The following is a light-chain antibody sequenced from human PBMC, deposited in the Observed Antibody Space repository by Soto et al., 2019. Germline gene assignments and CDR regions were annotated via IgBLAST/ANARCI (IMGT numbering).Light chain of an antibody. Sequence: DIQMTQSPSSLSASVGDRVTITCRASQGIGYSLAWYQQKPGRVPKLLIYATSALQSGVPSRFSGGGSGIDFTLTIDSLQPEDIATYYCQKYDRVPGTFGQGTKVEVK. J-gene: IGKJ1*01. CDR3: QKYDRVPGT. V-gene: IGKV1-27*01. CDR2: ATS. CDR1: QGIGYS.